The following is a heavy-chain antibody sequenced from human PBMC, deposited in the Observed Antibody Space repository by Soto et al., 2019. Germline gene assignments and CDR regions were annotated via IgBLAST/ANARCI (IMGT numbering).Heavy chain of an antibody. CDR3: AKTTWSPPAGHYYFDS. CDR2: ISNTGADT. Sequence: EVQLLGSGGDLVQPGGSLRLSCVASGFIYTSYAMGWVRQAPGKGLEWVSAISNTGADTYYADSVKGRFTISRDNSKNTLYLQMSRLRAADAAVYSCAKTTWSPPAGHYYFDSWGQGTLVTVSS. D-gene: IGHD1-1*01. CDR1: GFIYTSYA. J-gene: IGHJ4*02. V-gene: IGHV3-23*01.